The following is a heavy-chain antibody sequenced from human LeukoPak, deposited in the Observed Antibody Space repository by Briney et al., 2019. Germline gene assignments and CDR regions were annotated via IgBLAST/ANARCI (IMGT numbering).Heavy chain of an antibody. V-gene: IGHV1-69*01. CDR2: IIPIFGTA. CDR1: GGTFSSYA. Sequence: SVKVSCKASGGTFSSYAISWVRQAPGQGLEWMGGIIPIFGTANYAQKFQGRVTTTADESTSTAYMELSSLRSEDTAVYYCARDRPVYGDYNGFFDYWGQGTLVTVSS. J-gene: IGHJ4*02. D-gene: IGHD4-17*01. CDR3: ARDRPVYGDYNGFFDY.